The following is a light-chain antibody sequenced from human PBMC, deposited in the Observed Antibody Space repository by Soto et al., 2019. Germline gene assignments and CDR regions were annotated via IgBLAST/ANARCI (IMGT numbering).Light chain of an antibody. Sequence: EIVLTQSPGTLSLSPGERVTLSCRASQSVSSKYLVWYQQKPGQAPRLLIYGASSRATGVPDRFSGSGSGTDFTLTISRREPEDFAVYYCQQYGSSVWTFGQGTKVEIK. CDR3: QQYGSSVWT. V-gene: IGKV3-20*01. CDR2: GAS. CDR1: QSVSSKY. J-gene: IGKJ1*01.